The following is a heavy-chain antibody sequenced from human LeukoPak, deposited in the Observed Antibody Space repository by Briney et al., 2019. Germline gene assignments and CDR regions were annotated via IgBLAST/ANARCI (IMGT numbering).Heavy chain of an antibody. CDR1: GFTFSSYP. CDR2: ISGSDGRT. D-gene: IGHD2-21*01. J-gene: IGHJ3*02. Sequence: PGGSLRLSCAASGFTFSSYPMSWVRQAPGKELEWVSAISGSDGRTWYADSVKGRLTISRDNSKNTLYLQMNSLRAEDTAVYYCARDRRFPDDVFDIWGQGTLVTVSS. V-gene: IGHV3-23*01. CDR3: ARDRRFPDDVFDI.